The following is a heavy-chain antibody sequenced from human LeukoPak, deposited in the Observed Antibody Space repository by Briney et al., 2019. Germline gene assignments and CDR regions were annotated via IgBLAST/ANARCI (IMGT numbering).Heavy chain of an antibody. CDR1: GVSCSNYA. CDR3: AKDRANAWSSDY. J-gene: IGHJ4*02. Sequence: GGSLRLSCVASGVSCSNYAMCWVRQAPGKGLEWVAFTTYDGSDKYYADSVKGRFTISRDNSKNTLYLQMNSLRAEDTAVYYCAKDRANAWSSDYWGQGTLVTVSS. V-gene: IGHV3-30*02. CDR2: TTYDGSDK. D-gene: IGHD3-10*01.